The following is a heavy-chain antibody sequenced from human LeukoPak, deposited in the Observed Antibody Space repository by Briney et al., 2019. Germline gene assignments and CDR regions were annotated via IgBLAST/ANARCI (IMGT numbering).Heavy chain of an antibody. CDR2: IKQDGREK. CDR3: ARDGGSWYVGY. CDR1: GYSISSGYY. J-gene: IGHJ4*02. V-gene: IGHV3-7*01. Sequence: ETLSLTCSVSGYSISSGYYWGWIRQPPGKGLEWVTNIKQDGREKFYVDSVKGRFTISRDNAKNLLFLEMNSLTVEDTGVYYCARDGGSWYVGYWGQGTLVSVSS. D-gene: IGHD6-13*01.